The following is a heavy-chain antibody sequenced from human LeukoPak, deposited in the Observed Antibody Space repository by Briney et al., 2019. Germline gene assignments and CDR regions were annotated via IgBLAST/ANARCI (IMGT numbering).Heavy chain of an antibody. J-gene: IGHJ6*02. V-gene: IGHV1-46*01. CDR3: ARDLTEYSSSWTIYYYYYGMDV. CDR1: GYTFTSYY. D-gene: IGHD6-13*01. Sequence: ASVKVSCKASGYTFTSYYMHWVRQAPGQGLEWMGIINPSGGSTSYAQKFQGRVTMTTDTSTSTAYMELRSLRSDDTAVYYCARDLTEYSSSWTIYYYYYGMDVWGQGTTVTVSS. CDR2: INPSGGST.